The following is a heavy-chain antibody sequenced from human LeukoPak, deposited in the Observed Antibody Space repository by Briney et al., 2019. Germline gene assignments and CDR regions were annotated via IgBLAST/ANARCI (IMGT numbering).Heavy chain of an antibody. CDR1: GGSISSSSYY. CDR3: ARKPFRRYCSSTSCWHTFDY. J-gene: IGHJ4*02. D-gene: IGHD2-2*01. Sequence: SETLSLTCTVSGGSISSSSYYWGWIRQPPGEGLEWIGSIYYSGSTYYNPSLKSRVTISVDTSKNQFSLKLSSVTAADTAVYYCARKPFRRYCSSTSCWHTFDYWGQGTLVTVSS. V-gene: IGHV4-39*07. CDR2: IYYSGST.